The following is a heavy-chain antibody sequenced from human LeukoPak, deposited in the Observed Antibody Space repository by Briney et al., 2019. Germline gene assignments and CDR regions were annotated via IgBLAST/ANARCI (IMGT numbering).Heavy chain of an antibody. V-gene: IGHV3-21*04. CDR2: ISSSSSYI. CDR1: GFTFSSYS. Sequence: GGSLILSCAGSGFTFSSYSLNWVRPAPGRGLEWVSSISSSSSYIYSAVSVKGRVTICRDNAKTSLYLQMDSLRAEDTAVYYCEGDQSGYDILTGYWNEYYFAYWGQGTLVTVSS. CDR3: EGDQSGYDILTGYWNEYYFAY. D-gene: IGHD3-9*01. J-gene: IGHJ4*02.